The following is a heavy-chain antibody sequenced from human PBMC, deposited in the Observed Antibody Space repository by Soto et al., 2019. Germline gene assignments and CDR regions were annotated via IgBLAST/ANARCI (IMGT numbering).Heavy chain of an antibody. CDR2: ISSSNSYT. J-gene: IGHJ3*02. CDR3: ARDADIWTGSDAFDI. Sequence: VQLVESGGGLVKPGGSLRLSCAASGFTFSDYYMSWLRQAPGKGLEWVSYISSSNSYTNYADSVKGRFTISRDNAKNSLYLQMNSLRAEDTAVYYCARDADIWTGSDAFDIWGQGTMVTVSS. CDR1: GFTFSDYY. V-gene: IGHV3-11*05. D-gene: IGHD3-9*01.